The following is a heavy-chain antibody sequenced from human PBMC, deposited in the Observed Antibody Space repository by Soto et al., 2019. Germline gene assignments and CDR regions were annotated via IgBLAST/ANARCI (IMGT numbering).Heavy chain of an antibody. CDR1: GYTFTRYG. V-gene: IGHV1-18*04. J-gene: IGHJ4*02. CDR3: ARDERGTCTSSTCYYFDF. CDR2: TSADNGDT. D-gene: IGHD2-2*01. Sequence: ASVKVSCKASGYTFTRYGFSWVRQAPGQGLEWMAWTSADNGDTNFAPTLRGRVTLTTDTSTGTAYMELRSLRSDDTAVYYCARDERGTCTSSTCYYFDFWGQGTLVTVSS.